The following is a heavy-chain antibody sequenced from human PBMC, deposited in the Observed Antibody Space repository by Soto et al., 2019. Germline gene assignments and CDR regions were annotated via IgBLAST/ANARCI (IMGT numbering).Heavy chain of an antibody. CDR1: GYTFTSSY. J-gene: IGHJ4*02. CDR2: INPSGGST. CDR3: ARIAVAGTGDRTHDY. D-gene: IGHD6-19*01. Sequence: ASALVSCKASGYTFTSSYMHWLRQAPGQGLEWMGIINPSGGSTSYAQKFQGRVTMTRDTSTSTVYMELSSLRSEDTAVYYCARIAVAGTGDRTHDYWGQGTLVTVSS. V-gene: IGHV1-46*03.